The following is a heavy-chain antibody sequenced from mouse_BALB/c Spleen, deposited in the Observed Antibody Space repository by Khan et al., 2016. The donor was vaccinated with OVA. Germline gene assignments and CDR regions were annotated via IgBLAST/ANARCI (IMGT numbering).Heavy chain of an antibody. CDR1: GYSITSDYV. D-gene: IGHD1-1*01. CDR3: ARRFYYGHWYFDV. J-gene: IGHJ1*01. Sequence: VQLKESGPGLVKPSQSLSLTCTVTGYSITSDYVWNWIRQLPGNKLEWMAYISYSGSTGYNPSLKSRVSITRDTSKNQFFLQLNSVTTEDTATYYCARRFYYGHWYFDVWGAGTPVTVSS. V-gene: IGHV3-2*02. CDR2: ISYSGST.